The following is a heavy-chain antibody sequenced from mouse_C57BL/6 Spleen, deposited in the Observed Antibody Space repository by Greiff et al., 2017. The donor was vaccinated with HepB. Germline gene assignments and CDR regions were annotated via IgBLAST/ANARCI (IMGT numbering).Heavy chain of an antibody. Sequence: QVQLQQSGAELMKPGASVKLSCKATGYTFTGYWIEWVKQRPGHGLEWIGEILPGSGSTNYNEKFKGKATFTADTSSNTAYMQLSSLTTEDSAIYDYASGIIDTVVAKAMDYWGQGTSVTVSS. J-gene: IGHJ4*01. CDR2: ILPGSGST. V-gene: IGHV1-9*01. CDR3: ASGIIDTVVAKAMDY. CDR1: GYTFTGYW. D-gene: IGHD1-1*01.